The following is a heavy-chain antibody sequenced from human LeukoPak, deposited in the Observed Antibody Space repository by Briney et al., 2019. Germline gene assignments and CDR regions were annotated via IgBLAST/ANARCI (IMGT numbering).Heavy chain of an antibody. CDR2: ISGSGEST. CDR1: GFTFSNYG. D-gene: IGHD6-13*01. V-gene: IGHV3-23*01. Sequence: GGSLRLSCAASGFTFSNYGMSWARQAPGRGLEWVSTISGSGESTYYADSVKGRFTISRDNSKNTLYLQMNSLRAEDTAVYYCARDRSRAIDYWGQGTLVTVSS. CDR3: ARDRSRAIDY. J-gene: IGHJ4*02.